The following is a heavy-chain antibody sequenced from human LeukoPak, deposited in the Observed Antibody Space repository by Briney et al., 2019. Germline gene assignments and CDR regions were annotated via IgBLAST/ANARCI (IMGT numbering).Heavy chain of an antibody. CDR1: GFTFSSYS. D-gene: IGHD6-19*01. CDR2: ISSSSSYI. J-gene: IGHJ4*02. CDR3: ARRVAVAGRDFDY. Sequence: GGSLRLSCAASGFTFSSYSMNWVRQAPGKGLEWVSSISSSSSYIYYADSVKGRFTISRDNAKNSLYLQMSSLRAEDTAVYYCARRVAVAGRDFDYWGQGALVTVSS. V-gene: IGHV3-21*01.